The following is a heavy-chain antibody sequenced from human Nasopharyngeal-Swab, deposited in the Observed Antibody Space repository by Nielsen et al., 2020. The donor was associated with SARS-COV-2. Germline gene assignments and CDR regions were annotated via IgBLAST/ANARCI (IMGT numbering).Heavy chain of an antibody. CDR3: ATQGEGAHFDY. J-gene: IGHJ4*02. CDR1: GGSFSGYY. V-gene: IGHV4-34*01. Sequence: SETLSLTCAVYGGSFSGYYWSWIRQPPGKGLEWIGEINHSGSTNYNPSLKSRVTISVDTSKNQFSLKLSSVTAADTAVYYCATQGEGAHFDYWGQGTLVTVPS. CDR2: INHSGST. D-gene: IGHD3-16*01.